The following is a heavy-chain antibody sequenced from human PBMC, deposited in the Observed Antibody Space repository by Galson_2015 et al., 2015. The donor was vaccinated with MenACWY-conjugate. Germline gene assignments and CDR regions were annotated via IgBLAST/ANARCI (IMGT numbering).Heavy chain of an antibody. CDR3: ARHLYGGGECYFCYFDY. CDR2: ISFSGDT. J-gene: IGHJ4*02. V-gene: IGHV4-59*08. D-gene: IGHD2-21*01. CDR1: GGSISGYS. Sequence: TLSLTCTVSGGSISGYSWSWIRQSPGKGLEWLGYISFSGDTNYNPSLQSRVPIAVDTVTNVFSLSLGSVTAADTAMYYCARHLYGGGECYFCYFDYWGQGTLVTVSS.